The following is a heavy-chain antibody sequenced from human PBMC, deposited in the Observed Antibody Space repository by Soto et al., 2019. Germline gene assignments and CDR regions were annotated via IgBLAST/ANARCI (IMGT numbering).Heavy chain of an antibody. CDR1: GYNFISFW. V-gene: IGHV5-51*01. J-gene: IGHJ4*02. D-gene: IGHD3-10*01. CDR3: ARQAYYGSGTYYSDS. CDR2: IYPGDSDT. Sequence: PGESLKISCETSGYNFISFWIAWVRQMPGKGLEWMGLIYPGDSDTTCSPAFQGQVTISVDRSTKTAYLQWSSLKASDTAMYYCARQAYYGSGTYYSDSWGQGTLGTSPQ.